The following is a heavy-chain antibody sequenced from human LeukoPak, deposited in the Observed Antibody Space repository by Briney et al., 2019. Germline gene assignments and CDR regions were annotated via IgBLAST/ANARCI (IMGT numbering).Heavy chain of an antibody. V-gene: IGHV3-30-3*01. Sequence: GGSLRLSCAASGFTFSSYAMHWVRQAPGKGLEWVAVISYDGCNKYYADSVKGRFTISRDNSKNTLYLQMNSLRAEDTAVYYCARGITIFGFDYWGQGTLVTVSS. CDR2: ISYDGCNK. CDR3: ARGITIFGFDY. CDR1: GFTFSSYA. J-gene: IGHJ4*02. D-gene: IGHD3-3*01.